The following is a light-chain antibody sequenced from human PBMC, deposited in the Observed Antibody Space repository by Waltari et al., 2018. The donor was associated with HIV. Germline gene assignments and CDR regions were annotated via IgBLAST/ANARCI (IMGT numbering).Light chain of an antibody. J-gene: IGKJ2*01. CDR2: GAS. Sequence: EIVLTQSPGTLSLSPGERATLPCRASQSVSSRYLAWYKQKPGQAPRLLIYGASSRATGIPDRFSGSGSGIDFTLTISRLEPEDFAVYYCQQYGSSVTFGQGTKLEIK. V-gene: IGKV3-20*01. CDR1: QSVSSRY. CDR3: QQYGSSVT.